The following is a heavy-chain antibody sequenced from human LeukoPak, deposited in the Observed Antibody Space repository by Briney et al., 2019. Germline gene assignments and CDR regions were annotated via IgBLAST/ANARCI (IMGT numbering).Heavy chain of an antibody. CDR2: IIPILGIA. V-gene: IGHV1-69*04. CDR1: GGTFSSYA. J-gene: IGHJ4*02. CDR3: ARTRGKSSSSQEVFDY. D-gene: IGHD6-6*01. Sequence: GASVKVSCKASGGTFSSYAISWVRQAPGQGLEWMGRIIPILGIANYAQKLQGRGTMTTDTSTSTAYMEVRSLRSDDTAVYYCARTRGKSSSSQEVFDYWGQGTLVTVSS.